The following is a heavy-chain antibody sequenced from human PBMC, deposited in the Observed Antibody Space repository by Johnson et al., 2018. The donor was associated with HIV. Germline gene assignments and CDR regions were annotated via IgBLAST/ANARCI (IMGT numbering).Heavy chain of an antibody. CDR2: ISNSGSTI. D-gene: IGHD3-22*01. CDR1: GFTFDDYG. V-gene: IGHV3-48*04. J-gene: IGHJ3*02. Sequence: MQLVESGGGVVRPGGSLRLSCAASGFTFDDYGMSWVRQAPGKGLEWISYISNSGSTIYYVDSVKGRFTISRDNAKNSLYLQMNSRGAEDTAVYYCARTQRVTMIVVSLGAFDIWGQGTMVTVSS. CDR3: ARTQRVTMIVVSLGAFDI.